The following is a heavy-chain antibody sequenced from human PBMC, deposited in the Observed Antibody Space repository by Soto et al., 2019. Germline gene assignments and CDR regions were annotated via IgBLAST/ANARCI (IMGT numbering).Heavy chain of an antibody. J-gene: IGHJ4*02. Sequence: SETLSLTCTVSGGSISSSSYYWGWIRLPPGKRLEWIGSMFYSGSTYYNPSLKSRVTISVDTSKNQFSLKLSSVTAADTAVYYCARGGEYSSSWYEGDYWGQGTLVTASS. D-gene: IGHD6-13*01. CDR2: MFYSGST. CDR3: ARGGEYSSSWYEGDY. CDR1: GGSISSSSYY. V-gene: IGHV4-39*01.